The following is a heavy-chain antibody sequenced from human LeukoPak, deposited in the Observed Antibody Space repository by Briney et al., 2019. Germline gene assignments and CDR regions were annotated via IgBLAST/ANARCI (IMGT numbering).Heavy chain of an antibody. CDR2: IYQSGSS. Sequence: SETLSLTCTVSGYSIRSGYYWGWIRQPPGKGLEWIGSIYQSGSSYYNPSLKSRVIISVDTSENKLSLKLNSVTAADTAVYYCARDSRGGNSYYFDSWGQGTLVTVSS. CDR3: ARDSRGGNSYYFDS. CDR1: GYSIRSGYY. V-gene: IGHV4-38-2*02. D-gene: IGHD4-23*01. J-gene: IGHJ4*02.